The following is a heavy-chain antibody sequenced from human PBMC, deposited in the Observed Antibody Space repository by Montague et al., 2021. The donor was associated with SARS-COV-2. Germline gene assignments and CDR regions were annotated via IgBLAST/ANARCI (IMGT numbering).Heavy chain of an antibody. J-gene: IGHJ6*02. V-gene: IGHV3-7*01. Sequence: SLRLSCAASGFPFSTSWMNWVRQTPEKGLEWVANIDPDGSTKSYVDSVKGRVTMTRDNAKNSLSLHINSLRVDDTAVYYCAGRFGEQNVWGQGTTVTVSS. CDR3: AGRFGEQNV. CDR1: GFPFSTSW. CDR2: IDPDGSTK. D-gene: IGHD3-10*01.